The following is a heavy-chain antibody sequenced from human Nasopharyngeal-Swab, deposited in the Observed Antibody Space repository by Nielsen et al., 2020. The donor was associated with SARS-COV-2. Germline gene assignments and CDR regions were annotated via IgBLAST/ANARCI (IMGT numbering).Heavy chain of an antibody. Sequence: SVPVSCTASVGTFSSYAIIWVRQAPGQGLEWMGGIIPIFGTANYAQKFQGRVTMTTDTSTSTAYMELRSLRSDDTAVYYCARYAVLMVYAMEAGMDVWGQGTTVTVSS. CDR2: IIPIFGTA. V-gene: IGHV1-69*05. J-gene: IGHJ6*02. D-gene: IGHD2-8*01. CDR1: VGTFSSYA. CDR3: ARYAVLMVYAMEAGMDV.